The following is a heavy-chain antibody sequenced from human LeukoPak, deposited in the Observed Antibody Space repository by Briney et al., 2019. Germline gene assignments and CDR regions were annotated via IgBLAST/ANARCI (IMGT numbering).Heavy chain of an antibody. Sequence: PGGSLRLSCTASGFTFSTYSMNWVRQAPGKGLEWVSYISSSSSSIYYADSVKGRFTISRDNAKNSLFLQMNSLRAEDTAVYYCARLLWSYDSSGHEYFQHWGQGTLVTVSS. CDR3: ARLLWSYDSSGHEYFQH. CDR1: GFTFSTYS. D-gene: IGHD3-22*01. CDR2: ISSSSSSI. V-gene: IGHV3-48*01. J-gene: IGHJ1*01.